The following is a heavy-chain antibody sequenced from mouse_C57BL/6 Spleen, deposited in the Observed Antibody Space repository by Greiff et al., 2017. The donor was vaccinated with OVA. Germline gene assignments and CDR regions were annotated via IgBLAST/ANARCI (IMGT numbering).Heavy chain of an antibody. D-gene: IGHD3-3*01. V-gene: IGHV5-6*01. Sequence: EVHLVESGGDLVKPGGSLKLSCAASGFTFSSYGMSWVRQTPDKRLEWVATIRSGGSYTYYPDSVKGRFTISRDNAKNTLYLQMSSLKSEDTAMYYCARQGTEAFDYWGQGTTLTVSS. CDR1: GFTFSSYG. CDR3: ARQGTEAFDY. J-gene: IGHJ2*01. CDR2: IRSGGSYT.